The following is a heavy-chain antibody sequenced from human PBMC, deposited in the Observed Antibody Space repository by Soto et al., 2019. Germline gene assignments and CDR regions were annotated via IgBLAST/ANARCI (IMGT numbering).Heavy chain of an antibody. CDR2: ISGSGAGT. J-gene: IGHJ6*01. CDR1: GFIFSSYA. V-gene: IGHV3-23*01. D-gene: IGHD4-17*01. CDR3: AKDHYGADGDYYYYGMDV. Sequence: PGGSLRRSCAAPGFIFSSYAITWGRQAPGRGLDWVSAISGSGAGTYYADSVQGRFVISRDNSKNTLYLQMNSLRAKDTAVYYCAKDHYGADGDYYYYGMDVWGQGTMVTVSS.